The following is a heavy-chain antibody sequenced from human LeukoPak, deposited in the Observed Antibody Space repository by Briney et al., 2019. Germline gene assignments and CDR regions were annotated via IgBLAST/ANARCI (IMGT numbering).Heavy chain of an antibody. J-gene: IGHJ4*02. CDR3: STGGDTAKGGDS. CDR2: IHPGGTI. CDR1: GGFISGSGHY. D-gene: IGHD5-18*01. V-gene: IGHV4-31*03. Sequence: TLSLTCTVSGGFISGSGHYWTGPRQHPGGGLVWLGFIHPGGTIYYNPSLSGRLTISADTSNNQMSLKLSSVTAADTAVYYCSTGGDTAKGGDSWGQGTLVTVSS.